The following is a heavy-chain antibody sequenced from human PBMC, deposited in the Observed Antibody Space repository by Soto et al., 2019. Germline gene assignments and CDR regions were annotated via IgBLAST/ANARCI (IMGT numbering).Heavy chain of an antibody. D-gene: IGHD6-13*01. J-gene: IGHJ4*02. CDR2: ISYDGSNK. Sequence: GGSLRLSCAASGFTFSSYAMHWVRQAPGEGLEWVAVISYDGSNKYYADSVKGRFTISRDNSKNTLYLQMNSLRAEDTAVYYCARGDPVFRIAAAPHYWGQGTLVTVSS. CDR1: GFTFSSYA. CDR3: ARGDPVFRIAAAPHY. V-gene: IGHV3-30-3*01.